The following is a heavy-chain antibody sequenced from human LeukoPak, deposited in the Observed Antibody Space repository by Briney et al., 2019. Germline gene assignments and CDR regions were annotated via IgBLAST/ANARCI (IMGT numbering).Heavy chain of an antibody. CDR3: ARVDVTMVRGVIPYYMDV. CDR2: IYTSGST. CDR1: GGSISSDSYY. J-gene: IGHJ6*03. Sequence: SETLSLPCTVSGGSISSDSYYWSWIRQPAGKGLEWIGRIYTSGSTNYNPSLKSRVTISVDTSKNQSSLKLSSVTAADTAVYYCARVDVTMVRGVIPYYMDVWGKGTTVTVSS. V-gene: IGHV4-61*02. D-gene: IGHD3-10*01.